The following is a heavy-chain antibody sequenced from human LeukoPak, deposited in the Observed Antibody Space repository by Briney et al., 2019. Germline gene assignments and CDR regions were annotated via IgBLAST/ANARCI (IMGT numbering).Heavy chain of an antibody. CDR2: IYYIGST. D-gene: IGHD3-3*01. CDR3: ARHGAITIFGEDPFDY. J-gene: IGHJ4*02. Sequence: SETLSLTCTVSGGSISSSSYSWGWIRQPPGKGLEWIGSIYYIGSTYYNLSLKSRVTISVDTSKNQFSLKLSSVTAADTAVYYCARHGAITIFGEDPFDYWGQGTLVTVSS. CDR1: GGSISSSSYS. V-gene: IGHV4-39*01.